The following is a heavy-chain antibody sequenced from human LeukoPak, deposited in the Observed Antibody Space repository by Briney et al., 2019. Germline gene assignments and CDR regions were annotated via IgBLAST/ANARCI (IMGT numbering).Heavy chain of an antibody. CDR3: AKDHRSSTPSTFGY. CDR2: ISYDGSNK. D-gene: IGHD1-14*01. V-gene: IGHV3-30*04. Sequence: GRSLRLSCAASGFTFSSYAMHWVRQAPGKGLEWVAVISYDGSNKYYADSVKGRFTISRDNSRNTLYLQMNSLRAEDTAVYYCAKDHRSSTPSTFGYWGQGTLVTVSS. J-gene: IGHJ4*02. CDR1: GFTFSSYA.